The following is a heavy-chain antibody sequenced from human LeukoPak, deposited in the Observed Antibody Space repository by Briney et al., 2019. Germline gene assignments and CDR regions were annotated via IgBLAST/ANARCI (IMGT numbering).Heavy chain of an antibody. V-gene: IGHV6-1*01. CDR3: VRPRPYSSNWWDFDF. J-gene: IGHJ4*02. D-gene: IGHD6-13*01. Sequence: SQTLSLTCAISGDSVSSNRAAWNWIRQSPSRGLEWLGRTYYRSKWYNDYAVSVKSRITINPDTSKNQFSLQLNSVTPEDTAVFYCVRPRPYSSNWWDFDFWGQGTLVTVSS. CDR1: GDSVSSNRAA. CDR2: TYYRSKWYN.